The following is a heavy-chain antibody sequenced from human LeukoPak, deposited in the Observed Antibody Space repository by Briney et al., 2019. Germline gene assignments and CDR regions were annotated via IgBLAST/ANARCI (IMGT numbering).Heavy chain of an antibody. CDR3: AKDISIGGFADGYFYGMDA. J-gene: IGHJ6*02. Sequence: GGSLRLSCAASGFTFSSYAMSWVRQAPGKGLEWVSGISWNGAIMVYADSVKGRFTISRDNAKNSLYLQMNSLRAEDTALYYCAKDISIGGFADGYFYGMDAWGQGTTVTVSS. CDR1: GFTFSSYA. CDR2: ISWNGAIM. V-gene: IGHV3-9*01. D-gene: IGHD4-23*01.